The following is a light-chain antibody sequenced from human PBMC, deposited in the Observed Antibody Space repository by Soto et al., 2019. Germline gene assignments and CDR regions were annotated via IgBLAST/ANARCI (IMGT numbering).Light chain of an antibody. CDR2: GAS. CDR3: QHYSSSPPEFT. Sequence: IVLTQSPGTLSLSPGERATLSCRASQSVSSSYLAWYQQRPGQAPRLLIFGASYRATGILDRFSGSGSGTDFTLTISRLEPEDFAVYYCQHYSSSPPEFTFGPGTKVDSK. CDR1: QSVSSSY. J-gene: IGKJ3*01. V-gene: IGKV3-20*01.